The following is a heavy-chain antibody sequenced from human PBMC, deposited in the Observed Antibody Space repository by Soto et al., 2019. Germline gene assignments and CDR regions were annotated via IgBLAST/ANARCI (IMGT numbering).Heavy chain of an antibody. CDR1: GYTFTGYY. CDR2: INPNSGGT. Sequence: QVQLVQSGAEVKKPGASVKVSCKASGYTFTGYYMHWVRQAPGQGLEWMGWINPNSGGTNYAQKFQGWVTMTRDTPFSTADMEVSSVRCDDTAVYYCARSDIVVVVAAHGPTDNWFDPWGQGTLVTVSS. J-gene: IGHJ5*02. CDR3: ARSDIVVVVAAHGPTDNWFDP. V-gene: IGHV1-2*04. D-gene: IGHD2-15*01.